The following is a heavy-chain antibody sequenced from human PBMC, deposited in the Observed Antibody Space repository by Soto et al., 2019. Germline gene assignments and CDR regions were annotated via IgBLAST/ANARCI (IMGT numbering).Heavy chain of an antibody. J-gene: IGHJ5*02. CDR3: ARGAGYCTLTTCSHWFDP. CDR1: GYPYTTYS. D-gene: IGHD2-2*01. Sequence: QLVQSGAEVKEPGASVKVSCSAFGYPYTTYSIHWVRQAPGQGLEWMGRINAGDGYTKYSQKFQGRVTITSDTSASTVYMEVSSLRSEDTAVYYCARGAGYCTLTTCSHWFDPWGQGTLVTVSS. V-gene: IGHV1-3*01. CDR2: INAGDGYT.